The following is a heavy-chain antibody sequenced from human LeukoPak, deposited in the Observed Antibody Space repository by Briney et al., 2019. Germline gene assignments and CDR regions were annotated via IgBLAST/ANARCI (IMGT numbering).Heavy chain of an antibody. J-gene: IGHJ6*02. V-gene: IGHV3-7*01. D-gene: IGHD1-14*01. Sequence: PGGSLRLSCAASEFTFSSFWMTWVRQAPGKGLEWVANIKQDGSDKHYVDSVKGRVTISRDNARNSLYLQMNSLRAEDTAVYYCARLTGSKADGMDVWGQGTTVTVSS. CDR3: ARLTGSKADGMDV. CDR1: EFTFSSFW. CDR2: IKQDGSDK.